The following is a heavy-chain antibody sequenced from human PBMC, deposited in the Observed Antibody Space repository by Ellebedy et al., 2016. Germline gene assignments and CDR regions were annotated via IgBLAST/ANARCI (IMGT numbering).Heavy chain of an antibody. CDR1: GFTVSSNY. D-gene: IGHD4-17*01. Sequence: GESLKISCAASGFTVSSNYMSWVRQAPGKGLEWVSVIYSGGSTYYADSVKGRFTISRDNSKNMLYLEMNSLRAEDTAMYYCANSYGAYIYLDAFHLWGQGTMVAVSS. J-gene: IGHJ3*01. CDR3: ANSYGAYIYLDAFHL. CDR2: IYSGGST. V-gene: IGHV3-53*05.